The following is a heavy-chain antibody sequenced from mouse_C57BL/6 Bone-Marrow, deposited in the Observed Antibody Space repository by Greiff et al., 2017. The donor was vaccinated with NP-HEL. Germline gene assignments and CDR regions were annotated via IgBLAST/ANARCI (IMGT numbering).Heavy chain of an antibody. J-gene: IGHJ1*03. CDR1: GFTFSSYA. V-gene: IGHV5-4*03. CDR2: ISDGGSYT. Sequence: EVKLVESGGGLVKPGGSLKLSCAASGFTFSSYAMSWVRETPEKRLEWVATISDGGSYTYYPDNVKGRFTISRDNAKNNLYLQMSHLKSEDTAMYYCASDYGYDEGYWYFDVWGTGTTVTVSS. D-gene: IGHD2-2*01. CDR3: ASDYGYDEGYWYFDV.